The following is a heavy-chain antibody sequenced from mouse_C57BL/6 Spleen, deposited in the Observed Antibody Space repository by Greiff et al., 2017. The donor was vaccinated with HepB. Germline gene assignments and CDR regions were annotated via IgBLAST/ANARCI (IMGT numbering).Heavy chain of an antibody. Sequence: EVQLQESGPGMVKPSQSLSLTCTVTGYSITSGYDWHWIRHFPGNKLEWMGYISYSGSTNYNPSLKSRISITHDTSKNHFFLKLNSVTTEDTATYYCARGYYGSSPFDYWGQGTTLTVSS. J-gene: IGHJ2*01. D-gene: IGHD1-1*01. CDR1: GYSITSGYD. V-gene: IGHV3-1*01. CDR2: ISYSGST. CDR3: ARGYYGSSPFDY.